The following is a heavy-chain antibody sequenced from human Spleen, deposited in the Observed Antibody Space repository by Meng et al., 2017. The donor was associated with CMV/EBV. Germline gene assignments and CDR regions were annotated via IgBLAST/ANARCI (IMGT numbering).Heavy chain of an antibody. J-gene: IGHJ5*02. V-gene: IGHV4-34*01. D-gene: IGHD2-2*01. CDR1: SLSGHY. Sequence: SLSGHYWTGIRQPPGKGLEWIGEINHSGSTNYNPSLKSRVTMSVDTSKNDFSLKVTSVTAADTAVYFCARGRQVYCSSSSCYAWLDPWGQGTLVTVSS. CDR3: ARGRQVYCSSSSCYAWLDP. CDR2: INHSGST.